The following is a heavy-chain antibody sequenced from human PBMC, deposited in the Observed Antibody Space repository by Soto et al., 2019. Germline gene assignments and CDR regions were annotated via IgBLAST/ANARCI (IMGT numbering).Heavy chain of an antibody. J-gene: IGHJ6*02. D-gene: IGHD6-13*01. V-gene: IGHV3-30-3*01. Sequence: QVQLVESGGGVVQPGRSLRLSCAASGFTFSSYAMHWVRQAPGKGLEWVAVISYDGSNKYYADSVKGRITISRDNYKNTLYLQMNSLRAEDTAVYYCARDLVGKGSSSWYCGMDVWGQGTTVTVSS. CDR2: ISYDGSNK. CDR1: GFTFSSYA. CDR3: ARDLVGKGSSSWYCGMDV.